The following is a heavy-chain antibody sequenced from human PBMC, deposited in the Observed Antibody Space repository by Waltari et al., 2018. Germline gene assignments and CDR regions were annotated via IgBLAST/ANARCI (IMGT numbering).Heavy chain of an antibody. V-gene: IGHV3-9*03. D-gene: IGHD6-13*01. CDR3: ARQYSSSWSLDY. CDR2: ISWNSGSI. J-gene: IGHJ4*02. CDR1: GFTFDDYA. Sequence: EVQLVESGGGLVQPGRSLRLSCAASGFTFDDYAMHWVRQAPGKGLEWVSGISWNSGSIGYADSLKGRFTISRDNAKNSLYLQMNSLRAEDMALYYCARQYSSSWSLDYWGQGTLVTVSS.